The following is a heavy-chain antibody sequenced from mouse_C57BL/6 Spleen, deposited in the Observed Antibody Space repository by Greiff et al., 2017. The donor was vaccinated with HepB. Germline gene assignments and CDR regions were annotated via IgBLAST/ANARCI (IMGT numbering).Heavy chain of an antibody. V-gene: IGHV5-16*01. Sequence: DVKLVESEGGLVQPGSSMKLSCTASGFTFSDYYMAWVRQVPEKGLEWVANINYDGSSTYYLDSLKSRFIISRDNAKNILYLQMSSLKSEDTATYYCARGWDDAMDYWGQGTSVTVSS. D-gene: IGHD4-1*01. CDR2: INYDGSST. CDR1: GFTFSDYY. CDR3: ARGWDDAMDY. J-gene: IGHJ4*01.